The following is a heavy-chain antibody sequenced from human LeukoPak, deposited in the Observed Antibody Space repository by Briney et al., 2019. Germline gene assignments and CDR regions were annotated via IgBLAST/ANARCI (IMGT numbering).Heavy chain of an antibody. J-gene: IGHJ4*02. D-gene: IGHD6-19*01. CDR1: GFTFSNYA. V-gene: IGHV3-23*01. CDR2: ISGSRGTT. Sequence: GGSLRLSCAASGFTFSNYAMSWVRQAPGKGLEWVSGISGSRGTTYYADSVKGRLTISRDNSKNTLYLQMNSLRADNTAVYYCAKERTGGWPFDYWGQGTLVTVSS. CDR3: AKERTGGWPFDY.